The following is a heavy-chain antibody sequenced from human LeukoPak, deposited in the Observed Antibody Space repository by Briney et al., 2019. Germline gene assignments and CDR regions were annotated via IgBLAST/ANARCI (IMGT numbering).Heavy chain of an antibody. CDR2: FDPEDGET. J-gene: IGHJ4*02. CDR3: ATDRGLSIAAGGYYFDY. Sequence: ASVKVSCKVSGYTLTELSMHWVRQAPGKGLEWMGGFDPEDGETFYAQNFQGRVTMTEDTSTDTAYMELSSLRSEDTAVYYCATDRGLSIAAGGYYFDYWGQGTLVTVSS. V-gene: IGHV1-24*01. CDR1: GYTLTELS. D-gene: IGHD6-13*01.